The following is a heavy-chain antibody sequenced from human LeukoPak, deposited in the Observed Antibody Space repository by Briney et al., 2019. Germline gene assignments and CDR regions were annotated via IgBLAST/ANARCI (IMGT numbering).Heavy chain of an antibody. CDR3: ARGYYQFWSGYYNT. J-gene: IGHJ4*02. V-gene: IGHV4-59*11. CDR1: GGSISSHY. D-gene: IGHD3-3*01. CDR2: IYYSGST. Sequence: SETLSLTCTVSGGSISSHYWSWIRQPPGKGLEWIGYIYYSGSTNYNPSLKSRVTISVDMSKNHFSLKLTSVTAADTAVYYCARGYYQFWSGYYNTWGQGTLVTVSS.